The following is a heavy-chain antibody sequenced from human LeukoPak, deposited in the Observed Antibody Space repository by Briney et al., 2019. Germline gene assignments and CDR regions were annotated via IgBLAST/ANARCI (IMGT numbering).Heavy chain of an antibody. Sequence: GGSLRLSCAASGFTVSNTYMSWVRQAPGKGLEWVSVIYSGGSTYYADSVKGRFTISRDNSKNTLYLQMNSLRAEDTAVYYCAKDEWSATIFGVAPFDYWGQGTLVTVSS. CDR3: AKDEWSATIFGVAPFDY. CDR2: IYSGGST. CDR1: GFTVSNTY. J-gene: IGHJ4*02. D-gene: IGHD3-3*01. V-gene: IGHV3-66*01.